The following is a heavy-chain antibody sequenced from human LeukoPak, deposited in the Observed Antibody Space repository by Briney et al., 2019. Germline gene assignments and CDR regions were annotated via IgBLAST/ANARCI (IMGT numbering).Heavy chain of an antibody. CDR1: GFTFSSYG. CDR3: ARDVEYDFWSGYYNHNWFDP. J-gene: IGHJ5*02. Sequence: GGSLRLSCAASGFTFSSYGMHWVRQAPGKGLEWVAVIWYDGSNKYYADSVKGRFTISRDNSKNTLYLQMNGLRAEDTAVYYCARDVEYDFWSGYYNHNWFDPWGQGTLVTVSS. CDR2: IWYDGSNK. D-gene: IGHD3-3*01. V-gene: IGHV3-33*01.